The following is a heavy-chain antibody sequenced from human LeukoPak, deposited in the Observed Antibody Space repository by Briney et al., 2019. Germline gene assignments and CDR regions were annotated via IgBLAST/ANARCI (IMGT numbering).Heavy chain of an antibody. Sequence: GSSVKVCFKSSAATFSIYAISWVRQAPGPGLEWMGVIIPIFGTEKYAQKFQGRVTITTDESTSKAYMELSSLRSEATAVYYCARGPTGTTTMDVWGKGTTVTVSS. V-gene: IGHV1-69*05. D-gene: IGHD1-1*01. J-gene: IGHJ6*03. CDR3: ARGPTGTTTMDV. CDR1: AATFSIYA. CDR2: IIPIFGTE.